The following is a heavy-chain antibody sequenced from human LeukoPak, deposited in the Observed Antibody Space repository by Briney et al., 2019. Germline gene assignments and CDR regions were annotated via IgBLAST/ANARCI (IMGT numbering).Heavy chain of an antibody. Sequence: PGGSLRLSCAASGFTFSSYGMHWVRQAPGKGLEWVANVKQDGSEKYYVDSVKGRFTISRDNAKNSLYLQMNSLRAEDTAVYYCAKPITISGATDAFDIWGQGTMVTVSS. CDR2: VKQDGSEK. V-gene: IGHV3-7*03. D-gene: IGHD3-3*01. CDR1: GFTFSSYG. CDR3: AKPITISGATDAFDI. J-gene: IGHJ3*02.